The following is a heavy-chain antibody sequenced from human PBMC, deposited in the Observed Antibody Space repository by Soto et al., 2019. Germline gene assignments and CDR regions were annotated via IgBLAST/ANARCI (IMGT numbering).Heavy chain of an antibody. D-gene: IGHD1-7*01. CDR1: GFTFSSYA. J-gene: IGHJ4*02. CDR3: AKYAADWNYIFDY. Sequence: GGSLRLSCAAPGFTFSSYAMSGVRQAPGKGLEWVSAISGSGGSTYYADSVKGRFTISRDNSKNTLYLQMNSLRADDTAVYYCAKYAADWNYIFDYWGQGTLVTVSS. CDR2: ISGSGGST. V-gene: IGHV3-23*01.